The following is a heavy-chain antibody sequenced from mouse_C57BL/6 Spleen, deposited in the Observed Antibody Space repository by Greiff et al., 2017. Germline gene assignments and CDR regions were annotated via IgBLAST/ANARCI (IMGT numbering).Heavy chain of an antibody. V-gene: IGHV1-69*01. CDR3: ARWLLQYFDV. CDR2: IDPSDSYT. CDR1: GYTFTSYW. Sequence: QVQLKQPGAELVMPGASVKLSCKASGYTFTSYWMHWVKQRPGQGLEWIGEIDPSDSYTNYNQKFKGKSTLTVDKSSSTAYMQLSSLTSEDSAVYYCARWLLQYFDVWGTGTTVTVSS. D-gene: IGHD2-3*01. J-gene: IGHJ1*03.